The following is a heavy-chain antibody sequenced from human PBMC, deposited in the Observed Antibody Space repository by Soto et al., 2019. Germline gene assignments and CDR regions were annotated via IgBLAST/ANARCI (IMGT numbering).Heavy chain of an antibody. D-gene: IGHD3-3*01. CDR3: ARASKDGITIFGVVKGAFDI. CDR2: IYHSGST. J-gene: IGHJ3*02. CDR1: GYSISSGYY. V-gene: IGHV4-38-2*01. Sequence: SETLSLTCAVSGYSISSGYYCGWIRQPPGKGLEWIGSIYHSGSTYYNPSLKSRVTISVDTSKNQFSLKLSSVTAADTAVYYCARASKDGITIFGVVKGAFDIWGQGTMVTVSS.